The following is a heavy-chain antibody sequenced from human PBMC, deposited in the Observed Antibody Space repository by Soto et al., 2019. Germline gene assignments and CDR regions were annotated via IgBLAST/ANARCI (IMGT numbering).Heavy chain of an antibody. CDR3: ARDRIEIESFDY. J-gene: IGHJ4*02. CDR1: GFTVSSNY. V-gene: IGHV3-66*01. D-gene: IGHD1-26*01. CDR2: IYSGGST. Sequence: PGGSLRLSCAASGFTVSSNYMSWVRQAPGKGLEWVSVIYSGGSTYYADSVKGRFTISRDNSKNTLYLQMNSLRAEDTAVYYCARDRIEIESFDYWGQGTLVTVSS.